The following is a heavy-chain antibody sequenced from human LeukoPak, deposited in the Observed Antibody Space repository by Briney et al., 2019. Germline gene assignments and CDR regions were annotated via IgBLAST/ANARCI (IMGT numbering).Heavy chain of an antibody. CDR2: INPSGGST. CDR3: ARCSCRRDGYPNWFDP. D-gene: IGHD5-24*01. CDR1: GYTFTSYY. J-gene: IGHJ5*02. Sequence: ASVKVSCKASGYTFTSYYMHWVRQAPGQGLKWMGIINPSGGSTSYAQKFQGRVTMTRDTSTSTVYMELSSLRSEDTAVYYCARCSCRRDGYPNWFDPWGQGTLVTVSS. V-gene: IGHV1-46*01.